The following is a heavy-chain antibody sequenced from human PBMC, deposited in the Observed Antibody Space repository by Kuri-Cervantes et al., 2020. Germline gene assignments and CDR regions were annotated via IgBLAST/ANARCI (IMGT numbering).Heavy chain of an antibody. V-gene: IGHV3-23*01. CDR1: GFTFNTYT. Sequence: GESLKISCAASGFTFNTYTMTWVRQAPGKGPEWVSDILSDSRDSHYADSVKGRFTISRDNSKNTVYLQMTSLRVEDTALYYCVKEAYRRPPYVWGQGTLVTVSS. CDR2: ILSDSRDS. J-gene: IGHJ4*02. D-gene: IGHD2-21*01. CDR3: VKEAYRRPPYV.